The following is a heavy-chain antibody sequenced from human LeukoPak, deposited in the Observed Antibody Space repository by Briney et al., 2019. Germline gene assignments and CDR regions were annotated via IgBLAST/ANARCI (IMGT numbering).Heavy chain of an antibody. CDR2: IAAGHYST. D-gene: IGHD4-17*01. CDR3: TKDPNGDYVGAFDP. J-gene: IGHJ5*02. CDR1: GFDFSSFA. Sequence: GGSLRLSCAASGFDFSSFAMTWVRQAPGKGLEWVSSIAAGHYSTYNTDSVGGRFTISRDNSKDTLYLQMNSLRADDTAVYYCTKDPNGDYVGAFDPWGQGTLVTVSS. V-gene: IGHV3-23*01.